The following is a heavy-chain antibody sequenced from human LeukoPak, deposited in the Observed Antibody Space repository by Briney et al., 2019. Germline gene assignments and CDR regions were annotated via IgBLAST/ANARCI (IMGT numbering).Heavy chain of an antibody. J-gene: IGHJ5*02. V-gene: IGHV1-2*02. CDR1: GYTFTGYY. Sequence: ASVKVSCKASGYTFTGYYMHWVRQAPGQGLEWMGWINPNSGGTNYAQKFQGRVTMTRDTSISTAYMELSRLRSDDTAVYYCAKARYYYGSGSYSWFDPWGQGTLVTVSS. D-gene: IGHD3-10*01. CDR2: INPNSGGT. CDR3: AKARYYYGSGSYSWFDP.